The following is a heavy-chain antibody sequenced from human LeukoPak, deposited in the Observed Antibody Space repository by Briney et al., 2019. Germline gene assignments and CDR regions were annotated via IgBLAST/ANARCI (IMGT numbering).Heavy chain of an antibody. J-gene: IGHJ4*02. D-gene: IGHD3-16*02. Sequence: SETLSLTCTVSGGSISSYYWSWIRQPPGKGLEWIGYIYYSGSTNYNPSLKSRVTISVDTFKNQFSLKLSSVTAADTAVYYCARSGVITFGGVIVPYYFDYWGQGTLVTVSS. CDR1: GGSISSYY. CDR2: IYYSGST. V-gene: IGHV4-59*01. CDR3: ARSGVITFGGVIVPYYFDY.